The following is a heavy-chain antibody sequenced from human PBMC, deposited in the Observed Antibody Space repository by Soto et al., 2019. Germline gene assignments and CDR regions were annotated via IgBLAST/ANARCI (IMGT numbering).Heavy chain of an antibody. CDR2: ISGSGGST. Sequence: GGSLRLSCAASGFTFSSYAMSWVRQAPGKGLEWVSAISGSGGSTYYADSVKGRFTISRDKSKNTLYLQMNSLRAEDTAVYFCAKGQGSTWDYYYYGMAVWGQGTTVTVSS. CDR1: GFTFSSYA. D-gene: IGHD6-13*01. CDR3: AKGQGSTWDYYYYGMAV. J-gene: IGHJ6*02. V-gene: IGHV3-23*01.